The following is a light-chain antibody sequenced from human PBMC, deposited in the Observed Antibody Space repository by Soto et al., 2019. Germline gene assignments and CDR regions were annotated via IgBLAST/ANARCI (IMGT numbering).Light chain of an antibody. J-gene: IGLJ2*01. CDR2: LNSDGSH. V-gene: IGLV4-69*01. Sequence: QLVLTQSPSASASLGASAKLTCTLSSGHSSFAIAWHQQQPEKGPRYLMKLNSDGSHSKGDGIPDRFSGSRSGAERYLTISSLQSEDEADYYCQTWGTGIRVFGGGTKLTVL. CDR3: QTWGTGIRV. CDR1: SGHSSFA.